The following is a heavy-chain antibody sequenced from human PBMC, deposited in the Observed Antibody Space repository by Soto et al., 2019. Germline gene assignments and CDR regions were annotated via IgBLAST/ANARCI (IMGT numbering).Heavy chain of an antibody. J-gene: IGHJ4*02. CDR2: VYYTGST. D-gene: IGHD6-19*01. CDR3: ARSVAVPGAHIDY. Sequence: SETLSLTGSVSGGSISGTYWSWIRESPGKGLEWLGYVYYTGSTNYSPSLRSRVSISVDTSKNEFSLRLSSVTAADTAVYFCARSVAVPGAHIDYWGQGTQVTVSS. CDR1: GGSISGTY. V-gene: IGHV4-59*01.